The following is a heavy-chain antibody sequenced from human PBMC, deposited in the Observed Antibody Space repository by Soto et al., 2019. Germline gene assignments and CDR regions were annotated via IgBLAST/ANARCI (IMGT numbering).Heavy chain of an antibody. Sequence: ASVKVSCKASGYTFTSYAMHWVRQAPGQGLEWMGWMNPNSGNTGYAQKFQGRVTMTRNTSISTAYMELSSLRSEDTAVYYCARASYLDAFDIWGQGTMVTVSS. CDR1: GYTFTSYA. D-gene: IGHD2-2*01. CDR3: ARASYLDAFDI. V-gene: IGHV1-8*02. J-gene: IGHJ3*02. CDR2: MNPNSGNT.